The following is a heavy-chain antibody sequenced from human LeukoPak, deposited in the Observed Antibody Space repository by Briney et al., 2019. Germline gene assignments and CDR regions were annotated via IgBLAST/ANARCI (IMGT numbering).Heavy chain of an antibody. Sequence: GGSLKLSCTASGFTLGSHDMHWVRQIPGQGLEWVAAVSSGFHAFFADSVQGRFTVSREDARNSLYLQMNSLRAGDTAVYYCVREARGYHYTYFDYWGQGTLVTVSS. CDR1: GFTLGSHD. CDR3: VREARGYHYTYFDY. CDR2: VSSGFHA. D-gene: IGHD5-18*01. V-gene: IGHV3-13*01. J-gene: IGHJ4*02.